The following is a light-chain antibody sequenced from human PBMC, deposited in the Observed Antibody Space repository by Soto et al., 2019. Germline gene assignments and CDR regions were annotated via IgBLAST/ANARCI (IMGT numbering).Light chain of an antibody. CDR1: QSVSSSY. J-gene: IGKJ2*01. Sequence: EIVLTQSPGTLSLSPGARATLSCRASQSVSSSYLAWYQQKPGQAPRLLIYGASSRATGIPDRFSGSGSGTDFVLTISRLEPEDFAVYYCQQYGSSPMSTFGQGTKLEIK. CDR2: GAS. V-gene: IGKV3-20*01. CDR3: QQYGSSPMST.